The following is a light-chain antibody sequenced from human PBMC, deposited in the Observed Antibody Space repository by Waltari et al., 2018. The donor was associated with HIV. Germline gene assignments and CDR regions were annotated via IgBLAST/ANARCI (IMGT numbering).Light chain of an antibody. J-gene: IGKJ2*01. V-gene: IGKV3-15*01. Sequence: EIVMPQSPATLSVSPGERATLSCRASQSVSGKLAWYQRNPCQAPRLLIYDASSRATGSPARFSGSGSGTEFTLTISSLQSEDFAVYCCQQYNNWPPYTFGQGTKREIK. CDR1: QSVSGK. CDR2: DAS. CDR3: QQYNNWPPYT.